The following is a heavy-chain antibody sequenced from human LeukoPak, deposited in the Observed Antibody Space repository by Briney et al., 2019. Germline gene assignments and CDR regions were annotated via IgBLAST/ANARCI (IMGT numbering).Heavy chain of an antibody. V-gene: IGHV4-4*07. D-gene: IGHD2-15*01. Sequence: SETLSLTCAVSGYSISSGYYWSWIRQPAGKGLEWIGRIYTSGSTNYNPSLKSRVTMSVDTSKNQFSLKLSSVTAADTAVYYCARDHSERALYYYYYMDVWGKGTTVTVSS. CDR1: GYSISSGYY. CDR3: ARDHSERALYYYYYMDV. J-gene: IGHJ6*03. CDR2: IYTSGST.